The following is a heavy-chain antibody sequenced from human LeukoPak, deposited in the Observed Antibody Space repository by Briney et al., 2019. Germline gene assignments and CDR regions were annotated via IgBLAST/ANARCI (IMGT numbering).Heavy chain of an antibody. CDR3: ARAWELLVAFDI. J-gene: IGHJ3*02. D-gene: IGHD1-26*01. CDR1: GFTFSNHW. CDR2: MKDDVGDN. V-gene: IGHV3-7*01. Sequence: SGGSLRLSCAASGFTFSNHWMTWVRQAPGKGLEWVATMKDDVGDNNYVDSVKGRFTISRDNAKNSLYLQMNSLRAEDTAVYYCARAWELLVAFDIWGQGTMVTVSS.